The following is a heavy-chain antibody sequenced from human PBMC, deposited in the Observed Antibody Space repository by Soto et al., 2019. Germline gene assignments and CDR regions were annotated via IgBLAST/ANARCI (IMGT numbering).Heavy chain of an antibody. CDR3: ARDGGYYDYYYYMDV. V-gene: IGHV1-46*03. CDR2: INPSGGST. D-gene: IGHD5-12*01. Sequence: ASVKVSCKASGFTFTSYYMHWVRQAPGQGLEWMGIINPSGGSTSYAQKFQGRVTMTRDTSTSTVYMELSSLRSEDTAVYYCARDGGYYDYYYYMDVWGKGTTVTVSS. CDR1: GFTFTSYY. J-gene: IGHJ6*03.